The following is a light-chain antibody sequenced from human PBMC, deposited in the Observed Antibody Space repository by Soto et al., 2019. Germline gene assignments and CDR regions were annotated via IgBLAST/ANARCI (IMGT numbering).Light chain of an antibody. CDR1: QSVSNY. CDR2: DAS. CDR3: QHRNNRPFS. Sequence: EIVLTQSPATLSLSPGERATLSCRASQSVSNYLAWYQQRPGQAPRLLIYDASNRATGIPARFSGSGSGTDFTLTISGLEPEDFAIYYCQHRNNRPFSFGPGPKVDIK. J-gene: IGKJ3*01. V-gene: IGKV3-11*01.